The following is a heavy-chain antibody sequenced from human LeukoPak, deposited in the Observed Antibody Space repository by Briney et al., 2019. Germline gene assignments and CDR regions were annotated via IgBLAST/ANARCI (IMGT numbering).Heavy chain of an antibody. CDR1: GFTFSDYE. Sequence: PGGSLRLSCAASGFTFSDYEMTWVRQAPGKGLEWVSYISSGGSAIYYADSVKGRFTISRDNAKNSLYLQMDSLRAEDTAVYYRARNIGGYWGQGALVTVSS. J-gene: IGHJ4*02. V-gene: IGHV3-48*03. D-gene: IGHD3-10*01. CDR2: ISSGGSAI. CDR3: ARNIGGY.